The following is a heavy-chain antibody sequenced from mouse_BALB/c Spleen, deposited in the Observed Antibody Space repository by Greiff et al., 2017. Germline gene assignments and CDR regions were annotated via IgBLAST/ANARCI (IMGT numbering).Heavy chain of an antibody. CDR2: INPSSGYT. CDR1: GYTFTSYT. D-gene: IGHD3-2*02. J-gene: IGHJ1*01. CDR3: ARSGPSYWYFDV. V-gene: IGHV1-4*02. Sequence: QVQLQQSAAELARPGASVKMSCKASGYTFTSYTMHWVKQRPGQGLEWIGYINPSSGYTEYNQKFKDKTTLTADKSSSTAYMQLSSLTSEDSAVYYCARSGPSYWYFDVWGAGTTVTVSS.